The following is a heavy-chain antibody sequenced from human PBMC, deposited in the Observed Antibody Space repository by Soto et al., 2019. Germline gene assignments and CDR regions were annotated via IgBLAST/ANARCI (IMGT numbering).Heavy chain of an antibody. V-gene: IGHV1-18*01. D-gene: IGHD6-6*01. CDR1: GYTFSSYG. J-gene: IGHJ6*02. Sequence: APVKVSCKASGYTFSSYGISWVRQAPGQGLEWMGWISAYNGNTNYAQKLQGRVTMTTDTSTSTAYMELRSLRSDDTAVYYCARGRSIAARRSAAGTDYYYYGMDVWGQGTTVTVSS. CDR2: ISAYNGNT. CDR3: ARGRSIAARRSAAGTDYYYYGMDV.